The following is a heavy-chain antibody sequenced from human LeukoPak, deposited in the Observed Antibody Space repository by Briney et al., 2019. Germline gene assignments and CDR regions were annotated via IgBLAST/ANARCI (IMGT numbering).Heavy chain of an antibody. CDR3: ARATLFGVVII. V-gene: IGHV4-4*07. D-gene: IGHD3-3*01. CDR2: IYTTGST. CDR1: GGSISSYY. Sequence: PSETLSLTCTVSGGSISSYYWSWIRQPAGKGLEWIGHIYTTGSTNYNPSLKSRVTMSVDTSKNQFSLKLSSVTAADTAVYYGARATLFGVVIIWGQGTLVTVSS. J-gene: IGHJ4*02.